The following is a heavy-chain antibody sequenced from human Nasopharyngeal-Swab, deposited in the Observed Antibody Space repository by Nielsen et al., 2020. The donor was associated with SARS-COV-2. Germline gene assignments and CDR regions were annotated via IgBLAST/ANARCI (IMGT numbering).Heavy chain of an antibody. CDR3: ARGYQLIRGFDY. D-gene: IGHD2-2*01. Sequence: WIRQPPGKALEWLALVHWDDEKRYSPSLKSRLTITKDTSKNQVVLTMTNVVPVDTATYYCARGYQLIRGFDYWGQGTLVTVSS. CDR2: VHWDDEK. V-gene: IGHV2-5*02. J-gene: IGHJ4*02.